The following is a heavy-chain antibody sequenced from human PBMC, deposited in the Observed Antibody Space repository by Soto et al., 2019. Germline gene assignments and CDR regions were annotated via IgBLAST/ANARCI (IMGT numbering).Heavy chain of an antibody. CDR1: GYIITSYY. CDR2: INPFDGSR. Sequence: ASVKVSCKASGYIITSYYLHWVRQAPGQGLEWMGWINPFDGSRMFAQSFQGRVTFTRDTSTSTVYMELSGLRSDDTAVYYCSRVDPGETSPFDHWGQGTLVTVSS. J-gene: IGHJ4*02. V-gene: IGHV1-46*03. D-gene: IGHD3-10*01. CDR3: SRVDPGETSPFDH.